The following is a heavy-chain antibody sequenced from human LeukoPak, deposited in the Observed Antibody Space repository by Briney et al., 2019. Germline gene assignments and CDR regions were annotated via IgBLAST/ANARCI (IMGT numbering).Heavy chain of an antibody. Sequence: ASMTVSCKASGYTFTGYYIHWLRQPPGQGLEWMGFINPNSGGTNYAQKFQGRVTMTRDTSISTAYMELSSLTSDDTAVYYCARDLEGYHYGSGNYPQWGQGTLITVSS. CDR3: ARDLEGYHYGSGNYPQ. CDR1: GYTFTGYY. V-gene: IGHV1-2*02. J-gene: IGHJ4*02. CDR2: INPNSGGT. D-gene: IGHD3-10*01.